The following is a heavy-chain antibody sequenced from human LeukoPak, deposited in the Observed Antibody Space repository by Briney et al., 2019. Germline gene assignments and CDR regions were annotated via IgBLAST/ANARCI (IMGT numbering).Heavy chain of an antibody. V-gene: IGHV3-7*03. Sequence: GGSLRLSCAASGFIFSSYWMNWVRRAPGKGLEWLANIKEDGSKKYYVDSVKGRFTISRDNAKNSLYLQMDSLRAEDTAVYYCARDPGRQYSSIADVWGQGTTVTVSS. CDR2: IKEDGSKK. J-gene: IGHJ6*02. D-gene: IGHD6-19*01. CDR1: GFIFSSYW. CDR3: ARDPGRQYSSIADV.